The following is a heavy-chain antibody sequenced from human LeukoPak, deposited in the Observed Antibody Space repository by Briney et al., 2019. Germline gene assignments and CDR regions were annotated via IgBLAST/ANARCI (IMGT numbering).Heavy chain of an antibody. Sequence: ASVKVSCKASGYTFTSYGISWVRQAPGQGLEWMGWISAYNGNTGYAQKFQGRVTITRNTSISTAYMELSSLRSEDTAVYYCARGLGEYYGNNWFDPWGQGTLVTVSS. V-gene: IGHV1-8*03. CDR1: GYTFTSYG. J-gene: IGHJ5*02. CDR2: ISAYNGNT. D-gene: IGHD2-21*01. CDR3: ARGLGEYYGNNWFDP.